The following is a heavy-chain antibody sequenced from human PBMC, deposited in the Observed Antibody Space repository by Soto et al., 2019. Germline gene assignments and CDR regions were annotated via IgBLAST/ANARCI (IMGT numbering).Heavy chain of an antibody. J-gene: IGHJ4*02. D-gene: IGHD3-10*01. CDR3: TPWFGAFDY. V-gene: IGHV3-30*03. CDR1: GFTFSSYG. CDR2: ISYDGSNK. Sequence: QVQLVESGGGVVQPGRSLRLSCAASGFTFSSYGMHWVRQAPGKGLEWVAVISYDGSNKYYADSVKGRFTISRDNSKNTLYLHIYSLRAEDTAVYYCTPWFGAFDYWGQGTLVTVSS.